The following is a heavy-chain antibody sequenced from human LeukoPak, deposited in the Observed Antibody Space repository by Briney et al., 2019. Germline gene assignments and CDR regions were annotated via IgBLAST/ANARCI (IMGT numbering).Heavy chain of an antibody. Sequence: ASVKVSCKASGYTFTSYGISWVRQAPGQGLEWMGWISAYNGNTNYAQKLQGRVTMTTDTSTSTAYMELRSLRSDDTAVYYCARDNPPGWSPYYDYVWGSYRPLDYWGQGTLVTVSS. CDR2: ISAYNGNT. D-gene: IGHD3-16*02. V-gene: IGHV1-18*01. CDR3: ARDNPPGWSPYYDYVWGSYRPLDY. J-gene: IGHJ4*02. CDR1: GYTFTSYG.